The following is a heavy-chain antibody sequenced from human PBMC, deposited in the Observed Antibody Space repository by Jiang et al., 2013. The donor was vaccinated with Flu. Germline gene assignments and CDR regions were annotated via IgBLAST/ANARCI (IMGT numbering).Heavy chain of an antibody. D-gene: IGHD1-26*01. CDR2: TYQRSKWYN. Sequence: SRGLEWLGRTYQRSKWYNDYAVSVRTRITINPDTSKNQFSLQLNSVTPEDTAVYYCAREGSFFDFWGQGTLVTVSS. CDR3: AREGSFFDF. J-gene: IGHJ4*02. V-gene: IGHV6-1*01.